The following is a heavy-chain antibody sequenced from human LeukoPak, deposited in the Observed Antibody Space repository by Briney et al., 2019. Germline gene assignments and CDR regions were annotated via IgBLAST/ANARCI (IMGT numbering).Heavy chain of an antibody. D-gene: IGHD5-12*01. V-gene: IGHV1-69*01. Sequence: SVKVSCKASGGTFSSYAISWVRQAPGQGLEWMGGIIPIFGTANYAQKFQGRVTITADESTSTAYMELSSLRSEDTAVYYCARGGYSGYDNYFDYWSHGTLVTVSS. J-gene: IGHJ4*01. CDR1: GGTFSSYA. CDR2: IIPIFGTA. CDR3: ARGGYSGYDNYFDY.